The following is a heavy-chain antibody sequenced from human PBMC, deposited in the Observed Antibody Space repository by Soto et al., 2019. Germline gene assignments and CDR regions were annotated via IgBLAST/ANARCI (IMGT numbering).Heavy chain of an antibody. CDR3: ASLNATVSSHPPYVDS. CDR2: IYYSGST. CDR1: GGSISSGGYY. D-gene: IGHD6-13*01. V-gene: IGHV4-31*03. Sequence: SETLSLTCTVSGGSISSGGYYWSWIRQHPGKGLEWIGYIYYSGSTYYNPSLKSRVTISVDTSKSQFSLKLSSVTAADTAVYYCASLNATVSSHPPYVDSWGQGTLVTVS. J-gene: IGHJ4*02.